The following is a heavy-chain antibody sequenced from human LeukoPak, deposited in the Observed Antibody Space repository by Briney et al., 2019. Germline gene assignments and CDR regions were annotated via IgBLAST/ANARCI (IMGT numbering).Heavy chain of an antibody. D-gene: IGHD3-22*01. V-gene: IGHV4-59*08. Sequence: PSETLSLTCTVSGGSISSYYWSWIRQPPGKGLEWIGYIYCSGSTNYNPSLKSRVTISVDTSKNQFSLKLSSVTAADTAVYYCARQGEYYDSSGTFDYWGQGTLVTVSS. CDR2: IYCSGST. CDR3: ARQGEYYDSSGTFDY. CDR1: GGSISSYY. J-gene: IGHJ4*02.